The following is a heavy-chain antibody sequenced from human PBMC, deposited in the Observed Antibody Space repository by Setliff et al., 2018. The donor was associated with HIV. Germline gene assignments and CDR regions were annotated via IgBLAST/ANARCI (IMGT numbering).Heavy chain of an antibody. V-gene: IGHV3-20*04. Sequence: LKISCAASGFTFNNNGMSWVRQAPGKGLEWVSGITSNGGRIGYADSVKGRFTISRDNAKNSLYLQMNSLRAEDTALYYCAREPYYDILTGYLDYWGQGALVTVSS. J-gene: IGHJ4*02. D-gene: IGHD3-9*01. CDR3: AREPYYDILTGYLDY. CDR2: ITSNGGRI. CDR1: GFTFNNNG.